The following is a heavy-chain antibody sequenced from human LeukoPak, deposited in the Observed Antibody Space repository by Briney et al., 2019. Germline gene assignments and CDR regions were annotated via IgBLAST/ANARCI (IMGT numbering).Heavy chain of an antibody. Sequence: SETLSLTCTVSGGSISSSSYYWGWIRQPPGKGLEWIGSIYYSGSTYYNPSLKSRVTISVDTSKNQFSLKLSSVTAADTAVYYSARHQDDYYDSSGYYYPFDYWGQGTLVTVSS. CDR2: IYYSGST. J-gene: IGHJ4*02. V-gene: IGHV4-39*01. CDR1: GGSISSSSYY. CDR3: ARHQDDYYDSSGYYYPFDY. D-gene: IGHD3-22*01.